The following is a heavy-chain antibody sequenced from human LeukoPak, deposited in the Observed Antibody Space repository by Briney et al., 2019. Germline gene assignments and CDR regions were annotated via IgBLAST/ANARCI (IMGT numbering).Heavy chain of an antibody. Sequence: GGSLRLSCAASGFTFSSYAMHWVRQAPGKGLEWVAVISYDGSNKYYADSGKGRFTISRDNAKNTLYLQMNSLRAKDTGVYDCARGSTYYDFWGGYLGWFDPWGQGTLVTVSS. CDR1: GFTFSSYA. V-gene: IGHV3-30*01. D-gene: IGHD3-3*01. J-gene: IGHJ5*02. CDR2: ISYDGSNK. CDR3: ARGSTYYDFWGGYLGWFDP.